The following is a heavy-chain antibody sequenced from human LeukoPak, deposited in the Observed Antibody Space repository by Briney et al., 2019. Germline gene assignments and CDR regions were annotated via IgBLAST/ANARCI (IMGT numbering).Heavy chain of an antibody. J-gene: IGHJ4*02. CDR1: GFTFSSYG. Sequence: GGSLRLSCAASGFTFSSYGIHWVRQAPGKGLEWVAVISYDGSNKYYADSVKGRFTISRDNSKNTLYLQMNSLRAEDTAVYYCAKDRHMNYWGQGTLVTVSS. V-gene: IGHV3-30*18. D-gene: IGHD2-21*01. CDR3: AKDRHMNY. CDR2: ISYDGSNK.